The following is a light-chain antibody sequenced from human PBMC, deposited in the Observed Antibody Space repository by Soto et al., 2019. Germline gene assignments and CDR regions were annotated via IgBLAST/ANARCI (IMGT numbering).Light chain of an antibody. CDR3: SSYTSSSTQYV. CDR1: SSDVGGYNY. J-gene: IGLJ1*01. CDR2: EVS. Sequence: QSALTQPASVSGSPGQSITISCTGTSSDVGGYNYVSWYQQHPGKAPKLMIYEVSNRPSGVSNRFSGSKSGNTASLTISGRQADDEADYYCSSYTSSSTQYVFGTGTKLTVL. V-gene: IGLV2-14*01.